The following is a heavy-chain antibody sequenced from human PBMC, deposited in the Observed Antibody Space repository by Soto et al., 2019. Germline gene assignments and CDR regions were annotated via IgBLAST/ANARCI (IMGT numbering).Heavy chain of an antibody. CDR3: ARERSVGYCIPTTCPTPFYYYAMDV. CDR2: IIPVFGTP. Sequence: QVQLVQSGAEVKKPGSSLKVSCKASGGTFTNYAFSWVRQAPGQGLEWMGGIIPVFGTPDDAQKFQGRVTITADESTRTASMELSSLRSDDTAVYYCARERSVGYCIPTTCPTPFYYYAMDVWGQGTTVTVSS. D-gene: IGHD2-2*01. V-gene: IGHV1-69*12. CDR1: GGTFTNYA. J-gene: IGHJ6*02.